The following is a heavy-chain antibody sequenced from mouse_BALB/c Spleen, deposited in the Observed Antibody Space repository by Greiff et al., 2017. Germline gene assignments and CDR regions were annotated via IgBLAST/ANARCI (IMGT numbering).Heavy chain of an antibody. CDR3: ARDPYSPWFAY. CDR2: ISSGGST. Sequence: DVMLVESGGGLVKPGGSLKLSCAASGFTFSSYAMSWVRQTPEKRLEWVASISSGGSTYYPDSVKGRFTISRDNARNILYLQMSSLRSEDTAMYYCARDPYSPWFAYWGQGTLVTVSA. J-gene: IGHJ3*01. CDR1: GFTFSSYA. D-gene: IGHD6-5*01. V-gene: IGHV5-6-5*01.